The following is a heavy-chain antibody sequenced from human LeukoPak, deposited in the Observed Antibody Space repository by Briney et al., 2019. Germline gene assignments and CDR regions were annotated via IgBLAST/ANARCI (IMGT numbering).Heavy chain of an antibody. J-gene: IGHJ4*02. CDR3: AREDPLRGSYNV. CDR1: GYTFTSYG. V-gene: IGHV1-18*01. CDR2: ISAYNGNT. Sequence: ASAKVSCKASGYTFTSYGISGVRQAPGQGHECMGWISAYNGNTNYAQKLQGRVTMTTDTSTSTAYIELRSLRSDDTAVYFCAREDPLRGSYNVWGQGTLVTVSS. D-gene: IGHD1-26*01.